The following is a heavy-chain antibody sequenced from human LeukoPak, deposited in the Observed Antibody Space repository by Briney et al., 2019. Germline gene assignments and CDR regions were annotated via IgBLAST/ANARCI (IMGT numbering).Heavy chain of an antibody. CDR2: INPNTSAT. CDR1: GYIFTGYY. Sequence: ASVKVSCKVSGYIFTGYYMHWVRQAPGQGLEWMGWINPNTSATNYAQKFQGRVSMTRDTSISTAYMELSRLRSDDTAVYYCARDHSTSDFDYWGQGTLVTVSS. V-gene: IGHV1-2*02. CDR3: ARDHSTSDFDY. D-gene: IGHD5-18*01. J-gene: IGHJ4*02.